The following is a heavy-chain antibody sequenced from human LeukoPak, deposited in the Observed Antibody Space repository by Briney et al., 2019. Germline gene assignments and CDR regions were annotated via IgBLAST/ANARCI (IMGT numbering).Heavy chain of an antibody. V-gene: IGHV4-4*07. CDR3: TREARDGCNPDY. J-gene: IGHJ4*02. Sequence: SETLSLTCTVSGGSISSYYWSWIRQPAGKGLEWIGRIDTSGNTNYKPSLKSRVTMSVDTSKKQFSLKLSSVTAADTAVYYCTREARDGCNPDYWGQGTLVTVSS. CDR2: IDTSGNT. D-gene: IGHD5-24*01. CDR1: GGSISSYY.